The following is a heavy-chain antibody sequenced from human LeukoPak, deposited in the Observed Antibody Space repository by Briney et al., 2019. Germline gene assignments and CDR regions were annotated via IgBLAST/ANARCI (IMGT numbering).Heavy chain of an antibody. J-gene: IGHJ4*02. CDR3: ARDKLSAYGSGSYYDY. CDR2: IKQDGSEK. D-gene: IGHD3-10*01. Sequence: PGGSLRLSCAASGFTFSSYWMSWVRQAPGEGLEWVANIKQDGSEKYYADSVKGRFTISRDNAKNSLYLQMNSLRAEDTAVYYCARDKLSAYGSGSYYDYWGQGTLVTVSS. V-gene: IGHV3-7*01. CDR1: GFTFSSYW.